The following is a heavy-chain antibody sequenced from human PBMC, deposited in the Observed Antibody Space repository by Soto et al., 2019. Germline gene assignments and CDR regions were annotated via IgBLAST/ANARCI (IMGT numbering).Heavy chain of an antibody. CDR3: ARVSGVAYCGGDCYHFDY. D-gene: IGHD2-21*02. Sequence: NPSETLSLTCTVYGDSFSSDDYYWSWIRQPPGKGLEWNGYISSRVDTDYSPSLKSRVTMSIETSKNQFSLNVSSVTAADTAVYYCARVSGVAYCGGDCYHFDYWGQGTLVTVSS. J-gene: IGHJ4*02. CDR1: GDSFSSDDYY. CDR2: ISSRVDT. V-gene: IGHV4-30-4*01.